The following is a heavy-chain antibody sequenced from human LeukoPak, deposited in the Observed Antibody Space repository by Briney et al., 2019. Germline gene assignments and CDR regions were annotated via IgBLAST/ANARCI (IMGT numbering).Heavy chain of an antibody. J-gene: IGHJ5*02. V-gene: IGHV1-18*01. D-gene: IGHD6-19*01. CDR3: GRQLGTVVAGRFPSSP. CDR1: GYTFTSYG. Sequence: ASVKVSCKASGYTFTSYGISWVRQAPGQGLEWMGWSSAYNGNRNYAQNFQGRVTMTTDTSTSTAYMELGSLRSDDTAVYYCGRQLGTVVAGRFPSSPCGEGTLVIVSS. CDR2: SSAYNGNR.